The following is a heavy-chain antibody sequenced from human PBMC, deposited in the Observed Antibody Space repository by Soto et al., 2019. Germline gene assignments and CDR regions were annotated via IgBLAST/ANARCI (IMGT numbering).Heavy chain of an antibody. Sequence: EVQLVESGGGLVQPGGSLKLSCAASGFIFSDSAIHWVRQASGKGLEWVGRIRSKANSYATAYGASVNGRFTISRDDSKNTAYLQMNSLKIEDTAVYYCWPGLTYYYGLGSYDWFDPWGQGTLVTVSS. CDR3: WPGLTYYYGLGSYDWFDP. CDR2: IRSKANSYAT. V-gene: IGHV3-73*01. CDR1: GFIFSDSA. J-gene: IGHJ5*02. D-gene: IGHD3-10*01.